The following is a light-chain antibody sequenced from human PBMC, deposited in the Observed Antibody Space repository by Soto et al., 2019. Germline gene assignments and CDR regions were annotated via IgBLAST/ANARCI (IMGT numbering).Light chain of an antibody. CDR1: QSVSRY. Sequence: EIVLTQYPATLSLSPGERATLSCRASQSVSRYLAWYQQKSGQAPRLLIYDASNRATGIPARFSGSGSGTDFTLTISSLEPEDFAVYYCQQRTFGQGTRLEIK. CDR2: DAS. J-gene: IGKJ5*01. CDR3: QQRT. V-gene: IGKV3-11*01.